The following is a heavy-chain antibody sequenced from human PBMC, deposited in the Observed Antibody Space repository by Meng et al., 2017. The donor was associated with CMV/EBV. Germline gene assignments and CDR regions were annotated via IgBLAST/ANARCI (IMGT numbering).Heavy chain of an antibody. J-gene: IGHJ6*02. CDR3: ARRENYYYGMDV. CDR1: GYTFTGYY. CDR2: VNPNSGGT. Sequence: ASVKVSCKSSGYTFTGYYMHWMRQAPGQGLEWMGWVNPNSGGTNYAQRFQGRVTMTRDTSSSTAYMELSRLTSDDTAVYYCARRENYYYGMDVWGQGTTVTVSS. V-gene: IGHV1-2*02.